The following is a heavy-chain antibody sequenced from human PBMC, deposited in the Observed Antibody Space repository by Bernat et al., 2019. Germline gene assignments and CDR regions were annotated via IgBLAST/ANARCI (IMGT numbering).Heavy chain of an antibody. CDR1: GFTFSSYG. Sequence: VQLVESGGGVVQPGRSLRLSCAASGFTFSSYGMHWVRQAPGKGLEWVAVIWYDGSNKYYADSVKGRFTISRDNSKNTLYLQMNSLRAEDTAVYYCARDGYGDYSTFDYWGQGTLVTVSS. J-gene: IGHJ4*02. CDR3: ARDGYGDYSTFDY. CDR2: IWYDGSNK. V-gene: IGHV3-33*01. D-gene: IGHD4-17*01.